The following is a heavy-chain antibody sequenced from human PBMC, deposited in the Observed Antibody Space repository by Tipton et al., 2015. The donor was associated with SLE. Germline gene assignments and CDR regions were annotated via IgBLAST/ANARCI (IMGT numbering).Heavy chain of an antibody. CDR3: ARVNPGAGDAFDI. Sequence: TLSLTCTVSGSSISNYYWSWIRQSAGKGLEWIGRVHTSGSTSYNPSLQSRLTMSLDTSNNQLYLRLSSVTAADTAVYYCARVNPGAGDAFDIWGQGTMVTVSS. CDR2: VHTSGST. J-gene: IGHJ3*02. V-gene: IGHV4-4*07. CDR1: GSSISNYY. D-gene: IGHD6-19*01.